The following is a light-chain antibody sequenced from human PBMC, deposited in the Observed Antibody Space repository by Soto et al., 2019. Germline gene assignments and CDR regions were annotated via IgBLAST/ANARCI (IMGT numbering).Light chain of an antibody. Sequence: DIQLTQSPSFLSASVGDIVTITCRASQGISSYLAWYQQTPGKAPKLLIYASSTLQSGVPSRFSGSGYGTEFTLTISSLQPEDFATYYCQQLNTFPVTFCQGTRLDI. J-gene: IGKJ5*01. CDR1: QGISSY. V-gene: IGKV1-9*01. CDR2: ASS. CDR3: QQLNTFPVT.